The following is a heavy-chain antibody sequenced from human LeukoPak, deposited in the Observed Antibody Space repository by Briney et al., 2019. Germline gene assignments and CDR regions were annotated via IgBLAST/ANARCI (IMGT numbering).Heavy chain of an antibody. D-gene: IGHD2-8*01. CDR3: ATDILGGVASAFDI. Sequence: ASVKVSCKVSGYTLTELSMHWVRQAPGKGLEWMGGFDPEDGETIYAQKFQGRVTMTEDTSTDTAYMELSSLRSEDTAVYYCATDILGGVASAFDIWGQGTMVTVSS. CDR2: FDPEDGET. CDR1: GYTLTELS. V-gene: IGHV1-24*01. J-gene: IGHJ3*02.